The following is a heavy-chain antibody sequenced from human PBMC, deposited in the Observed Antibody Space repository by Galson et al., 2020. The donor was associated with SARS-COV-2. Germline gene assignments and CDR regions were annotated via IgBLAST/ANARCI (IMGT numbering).Heavy chain of an antibody. Sequence: SETLSLTCTVSGGSISSSSFYWGWIRQPPGKGLEWIGSVDYSGSTYYSPSLQSRVTISADTSKNQISLKLSPVTATDTAGYYCARQATPIVVIPAGRFDYWSQGTLVTVSS. CDR1: GGSISSSSFY. V-gene: IGHV4-39*01. D-gene: IGHD2-2*01. CDR3: ARQATPIVVIPAGRFDY. CDR2: VDYSGST. J-gene: IGHJ4*02.